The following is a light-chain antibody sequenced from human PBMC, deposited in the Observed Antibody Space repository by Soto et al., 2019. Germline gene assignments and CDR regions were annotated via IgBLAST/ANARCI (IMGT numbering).Light chain of an antibody. CDR3: QQRHMWPIT. CDR2: DAY. CDR1: QSFRGL. J-gene: IGKJ5*01. V-gene: IGKV3-11*01. Sequence: VTQSPITLSLSPGERATLSCRASQSFRGLLAWYQQKPGQAPRLLIYDAYNRATGIPPRFSGSGSGTDFTLTISSLEPEDSAVYCCQQRHMWPITSGQGTRLEIK.